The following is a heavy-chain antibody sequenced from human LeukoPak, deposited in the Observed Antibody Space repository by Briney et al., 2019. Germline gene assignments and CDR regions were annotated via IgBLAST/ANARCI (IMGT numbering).Heavy chain of an antibody. CDR1: GYTFTNYA. Sequence: GASVKVSCKASGYTFTNYALHWVRQAPGQSLEWMGWTNGATGNTRFSQDFQGRLTITIDTSASTGYVELSSLRSEDTAVYYCARLLSSWYGDYYYYYGMDVWGQGTTVTVSS. V-gene: IGHV1-3*02. CDR3: ARLLSSWYGDYYYYYGMDV. J-gene: IGHJ6*02. CDR2: TNGATGNT. D-gene: IGHD6-13*01.